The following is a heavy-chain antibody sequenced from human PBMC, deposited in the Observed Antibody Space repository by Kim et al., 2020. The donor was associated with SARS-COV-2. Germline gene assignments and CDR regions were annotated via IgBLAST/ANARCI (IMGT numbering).Heavy chain of an antibody. D-gene: IGHD3-22*01. CDR2: IWYDGSNK. Sequence: GGSLRLSCAASGFTFSSYGMHWVRQAPGKGLEWVAVIWYDGSNKYYADSVKGRFTISRDNSKNTLYLQMNSLRAEDTAVYYCARDLLFPVMGYDSSGYYPYYGMDVWGQGTTVTVSS. CDR3: ARDLLFPVMGYDSSGYYPYYGMDV. J-gene: IGHJ6*02. V-gene: IGHV3-33*01. CDR1: GFTFSSYG.